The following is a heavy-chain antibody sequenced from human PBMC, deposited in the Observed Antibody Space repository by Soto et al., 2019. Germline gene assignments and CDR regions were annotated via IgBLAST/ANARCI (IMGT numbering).Heavy chain of an antibody. V-gene: IGHV4-4*02. D-gene: IGHD2-15*01. J-gene: IGHJ4*02. CDR2: IYHSGST. Sequence: PSETLSLTCAVSGGSISSSNWWSWVRQPPGKGLEWIGEIYHSGSTNYNPSLKSRVTISVDKSKNQFSLKLSSVTAADTAVYYCATSSVYCSGGSCYSYYFDYWGQGTLVTVSS. CDR1: GGSISSSNW. CDR3: ATSSVYCSGGSCYSYYFDY.